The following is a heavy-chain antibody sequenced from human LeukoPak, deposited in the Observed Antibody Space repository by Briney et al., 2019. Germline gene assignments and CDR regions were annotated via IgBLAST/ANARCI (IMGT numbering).Heavy chain of an antibody. J-gene: IGHJ5*02. CDR3: AHTRYSSSNGGNWFDP. CDR2: IYWDDDK. V-gene: IGHV2-5*02. CDR1: GFSLSTSGVG. Sequence: SGPTLVKLTQTLTLTCTFSGFSLSTSGVGVGWIRQPPGKALEWLALIYWDDDKRYSPSLKSRLTITKDTSKNQVVLTMTNMDPVDTATYYCAHTRYSSSNGGNWFDPWGQGTLVTVSS. D-gene: IGHD6-13*01.